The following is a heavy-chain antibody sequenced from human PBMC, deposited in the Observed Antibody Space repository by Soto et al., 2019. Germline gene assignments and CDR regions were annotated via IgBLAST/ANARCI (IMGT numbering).Heavy chain of an antibody. J-gene: IGHJ3*02. Sequence: TLSLTCAVSGGSISSGGYSWSWIRQPPGKGLEWIGYIYHSGSTYYNPSLKSRVTISVDRSKNQFSLKLSSVTAADTAVYYCAGALGDSSGYYHDAFDIWGQGTMVTVSS. CDR3: AGALGDSSGYYHDAFDI. CDR1: GGSISSGGYS. CDR2: IYHSGST. D-gene: IGHD3-22*01. V-gene: IGHV4-30-2*01.